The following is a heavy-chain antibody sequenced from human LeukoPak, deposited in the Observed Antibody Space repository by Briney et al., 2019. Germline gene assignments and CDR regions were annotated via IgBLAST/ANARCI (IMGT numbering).Heavy chain of an antibody. CDR2: IYTCGST. CDR3: AREGVGSSGWYRWFDP. J-gene: IGHJ5*02. CDR1: GGSISRYY. V-gene: IGHV4-4*07. Sequence: KPSETLSLTCTVSGGSISRYYGSYLRQPAGKGLEGSGRIYTCGSTNYNPSLKSRVTMSVDMSKNQFSLKLSSVTAADTAVYYCAREGVGSSGWYRWFDPWGQGTLVTVSS. D-gene: IGHD6-19*01.